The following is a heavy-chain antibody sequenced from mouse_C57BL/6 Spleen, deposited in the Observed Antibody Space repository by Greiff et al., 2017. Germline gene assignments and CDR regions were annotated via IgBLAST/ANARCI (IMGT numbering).Heavy chain of an antibody. CDR3: ARASYGPDY. CDR1: GYTFTSYW. D-gene: IGHD2-10*01. V-gene: IGHV1-61*01. CDR2: IYPSDSET. Sequence: QVQLQQPGAELVRPGSSVKLSCKASGYTFTSYWMDWVKQRPGQGLEWIGNIYPSDSETHYNQKFKDKATLTVDKSSSTAYMQRSSLTSEDSAVYYCARASYGPDYWGQGTTLTVSS. J-gene: IGHJ2*01.